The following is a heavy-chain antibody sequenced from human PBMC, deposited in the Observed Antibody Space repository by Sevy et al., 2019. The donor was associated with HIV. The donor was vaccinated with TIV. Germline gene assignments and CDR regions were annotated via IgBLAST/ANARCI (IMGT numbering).Heavy chain of an antibody. CDR2: IKQDGSDK. CDR1: GFTFNNYW. Sequence: GGSLRLSCAASGFTFNNYWMTWVRQAPGKGLEWVANIKQDGSDKYDMESVKGRFNLSRDNTKNSLYLQLNSLRAEDTAVYYCARSWDYWGQMGYWGQGTLVTVSS. J-gene: IGHJ4*02. V-gene: IGHV3-7*03. CDR3: ARSWDYWGQMGY. D-gene: IGHD7-27*01.